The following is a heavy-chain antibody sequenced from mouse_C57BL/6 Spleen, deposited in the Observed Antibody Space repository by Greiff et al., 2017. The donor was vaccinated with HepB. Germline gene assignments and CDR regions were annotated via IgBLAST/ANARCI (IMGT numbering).Heavy chain of an antibody. D-gene: IGHD2-14*01. V-gene: IGHV1-69*01. CDR1: GYTFTSYW. CDR2: IDPSDSYT. CDR3: ARKDRAWFAY. Sequence: VQLQQPGAELVMPGASVKLSCKASGYTFTSYWMHWVKQRPGQGLEWIGEIDPSDSYTNYNQKFKGKSTLTVDKSSSTAYMQLSSLTSEDSAVYYCARKDRAWFAYWGQGTLVTVSA. J-gene: IGHJ3*01.